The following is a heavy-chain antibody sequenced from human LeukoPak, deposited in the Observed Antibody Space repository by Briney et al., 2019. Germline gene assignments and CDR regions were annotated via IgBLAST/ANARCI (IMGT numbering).Heavy chain of an antibody. V-gene: IGHV3-30*02. D-gene: IGHD6-19*01. CDR1: GFTFSSYG. Sequence: GGSLRLSCAASGFTFSSYGMHWVRQAPGKGLEGVAFIRYDGSNKYYAGSVKGRFTISRDNSKNTLYLQMNTLRAEDTAVYYCAKDYSGGWSDAFDIWGQGAMVTVSS. J-gene: IGHJ3*02. CDR3: AKDYSGGWSDAFDI. CDR2: IRYDGSNK.